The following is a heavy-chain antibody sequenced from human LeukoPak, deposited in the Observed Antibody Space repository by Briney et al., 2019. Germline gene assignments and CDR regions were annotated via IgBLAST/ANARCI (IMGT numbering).Heavy chain of an antibody. CDR3: ARDQPISYDSSGYYSMLLDY. Sequence: SQTLSLTCAISGDSVSSNRAAWNWIRQSPSRGLEWLGRTFYRSKWYTDYAVSVKSRISINPDTSKNQFSLQLNSVTPEDTAVYYCARDQPISYDSSGYYSMLLDYWGQGTLVTVSS. V-gene: IGHV6-1*01. CDR1: GDSVSSNRAA. J-gene: IGHJ4*02. D-gene: IGHD3-22*01. CDR2: TFYRSKWYT.